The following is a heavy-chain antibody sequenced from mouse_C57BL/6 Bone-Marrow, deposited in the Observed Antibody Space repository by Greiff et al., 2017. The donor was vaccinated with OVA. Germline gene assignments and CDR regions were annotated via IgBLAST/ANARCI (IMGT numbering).Heavy chain of an antibody. CDR1: GYAFSHYW. CDR3: ARGAY. Sequence: LVESGAELVKPGASVKISCKASGYAFSHYWMNWVKQRPGKGLEWIGQIYPGDGDINYNGKFKGKATLTADKSSSTAYMQCSSLTSEDSAVYFCARGAYWGQGTTLTVSS. V-gene: IGHV1-80*01. J-gene: IGHJ2*01. CDR2: IYPGDGDI.